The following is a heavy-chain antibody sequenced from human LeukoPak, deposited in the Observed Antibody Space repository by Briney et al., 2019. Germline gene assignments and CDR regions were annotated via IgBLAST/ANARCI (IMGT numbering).Heavy chain of an antibody. CDR1: GFTFDDYG. CDR2: ITWNGGNT. J-gene: IGHJ4*02. CDR3: ARPYGSGWHRTLAY. V-gene: IGHV3-20*04. D-gene: IGHD6-19*01. Sequence: GGSLRLSCAGSGFTFDDYGMSWVRQAPGKGLEWVSGITWNGGNTDYADSVKGRFTISRDNAKNFLYLQMNSLRVDDTAVYYCARPYGSGWHRTLAYWGQGTLVTVSS.